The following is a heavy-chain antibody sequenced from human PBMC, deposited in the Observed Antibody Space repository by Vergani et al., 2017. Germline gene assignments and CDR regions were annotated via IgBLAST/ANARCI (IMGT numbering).Heavy chain of an antibody. CDR1: GYNFTSFD. CDR3: AGVVLNSKYRHNWFGP. D-gene: IGHD6-6*01. Sequence: QEQLVQSGAEVRKPGASVKVSCKASGYNFTSFDINWVRLATGQGLEWMGWMNPKSGNTAYAAKFQGRITMTRDSSKDTAYMEMKSLRSEDTAIYFCAGVVLNSKYRHNWFGPWGQGTVVTVSS. CDR2: MNPKSGNT. J-gene: IGHJ5*02. V-gene: IGHV1-8*01.